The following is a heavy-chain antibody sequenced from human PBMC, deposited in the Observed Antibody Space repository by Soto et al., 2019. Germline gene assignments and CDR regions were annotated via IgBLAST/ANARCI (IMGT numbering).Heavy chain of an antibody. CDR2: INQYGSVK. CDR3: ARLTEAVTTFVY. CDR1: GFTFNIYA. D-gene: IGHD1-1*01. Sequence: SLRLSCAASGFTFNIYAMNWVRQAPGKGLEWVASINQYGSVKHYVDSVRGRFTISRDNAKNSLFLQMNSLSAEDTAVYYCARLTEAVTTFVYWGQGTPVTVSS. V-gene: IGHV3-7*03. J-gene: IGHJ4*02.